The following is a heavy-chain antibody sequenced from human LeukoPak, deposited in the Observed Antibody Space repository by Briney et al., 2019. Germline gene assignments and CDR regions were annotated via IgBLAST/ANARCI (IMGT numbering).Heavy chain of an antibody. Sequence: GGSLRLSCAASGFTFSNFAMSWVRQAPGKGLEWVSGISGTGGRTYYADSVKGRFTISRDNSKNTLYPQMNSLTVADTAVYFCAKEPQGGNYDSWAGYYLDYWGQGTLVTVSS. J-gene: IGHJ4*02. CDR1: GFTFSNFA. CDR2: ISGTGGRT. CDR3: AKEPQGGNYDSWAGYYLDY. V-gene: IGHV3-23*01. D-gene: IGHD3-3*01.